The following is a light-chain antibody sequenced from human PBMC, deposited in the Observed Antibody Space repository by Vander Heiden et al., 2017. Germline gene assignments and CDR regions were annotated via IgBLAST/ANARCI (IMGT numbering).Light chain of an antibody. Sequence: EIVLTQSPGTLSFCPGERATVSSSVTQSVSSSYLGWYQQKPGQAPRLLIYGASSRTTGIPDRFSGSGSGTDFTLTISRLEPEDFAIYYCQHYATSLWTFGQGTKVEI. CDR1: QSVSSSY. CDR2: GAS. J-gene: IGKJ1*01. CDR3: QHYATSLWT. V-gene: IGKV3-20*01.